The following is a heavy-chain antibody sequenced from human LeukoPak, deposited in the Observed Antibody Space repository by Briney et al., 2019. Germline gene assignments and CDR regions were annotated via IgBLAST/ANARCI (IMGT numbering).Heavy chain of an antibody. CDR3: ARDRMEIGSIAAAGEKEQAYNWFDP. Sequence: GASVKVSCKTSGYIFTSHKIHWVRQAPGHGLEWMAIIDPNGRTTYAQKVQDRVTLTRDTSTRTFYMELSSLRSEDTAVYYCARDRMEIGSIAAAGEKEQAYNWFDPWGQGTLVTVSS. CDR1: GYIFTSHK. V-gene: IGHV1-46*01. J-gene: IGHJ5*02. CDR2: IDPNGRT. D-gene: IGHD6-13*01.